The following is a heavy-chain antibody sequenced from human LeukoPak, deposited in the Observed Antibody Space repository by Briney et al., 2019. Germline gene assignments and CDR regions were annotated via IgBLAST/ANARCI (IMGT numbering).Heavy chain of an antibody. J-gene: IGHJ4*02. CDR2: ISAYNGNT. CDR3: ARHGYCSSTSCYLDY. Sequence: ASVKVSCKASGYTFTSYGISWVRQAPGQGLEWMGWISAYNGNTNYAQKLQGRVTMTTDTSTSTAYMELRSLRSDDTAVYYSARHGYCSSTSCYLDYWGQGTLVTVSS. V-gene: IGHV1-18*01. CDR1: GYTFTSYG. D-gene: IGHD2-2*01.